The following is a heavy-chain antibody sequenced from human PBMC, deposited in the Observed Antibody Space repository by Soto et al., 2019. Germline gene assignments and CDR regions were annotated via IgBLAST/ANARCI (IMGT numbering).Heavy chain of an antibody. CDR2: INPNSGGT. CDR1: GYTFTGYY. V-gene: IGHV1-2*02. Sequence: GASVKVSCKASGYTFTGYYMHWVRQAPGQGLEWMGWINPNSGGTNYAQKFQGRVTMTRDTSISTAYMELSRLRSDDTAVYYCAGTPSLGYCSSTSCYQGGWFDPWGQGTLVTVSS. D-gene: IGHD2-2*01. J-gene: IGHJ5*02. CDR3: AGTPSLGYCSSTSCYQGGWFDP.